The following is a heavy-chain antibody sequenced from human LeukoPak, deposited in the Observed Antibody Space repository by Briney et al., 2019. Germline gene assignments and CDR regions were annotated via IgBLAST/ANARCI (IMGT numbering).Heavy chain of an antibody. J-gene: IGHJ5*02. CDR3: ARPHTVLYNWFDP. Sequence: PSETLSLTCTVSGGSISSYYWSWIRQPPGKGLEWIGYIYYSGSTNYNPSLKSRVTISVDTSKNQFSLKLSSVTAADTAVYYCARPHTVLYNWFDPWGQGTLVTVSS. D-gene: IGHD4-11*01. V-gene: IGHV4-59*01. CDR2: IYYSGST. CDR1: GGSISSYY.